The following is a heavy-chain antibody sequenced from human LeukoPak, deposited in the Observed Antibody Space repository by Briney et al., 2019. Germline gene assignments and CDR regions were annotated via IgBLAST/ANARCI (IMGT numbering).Heavy chain of an antibody. CDR3: AKDHSSSWPELSY. Sequence: GGSLRLSCAASGFTFSIYGMHWVRQAPGKCVEWVAVISYDGSNKYYADSVKGRFTISRDNSKNTLYLQMNSLRAEDTAVYYCAKDHSSSWPELSYWGQGTLVTVSS. D-gene: IGHD6-13*01. CDR2: ISYDGSNK. V-gene: IGHV3-30*18. CDR1: GFTFSIYG. J-gene: IGHJ4*02.